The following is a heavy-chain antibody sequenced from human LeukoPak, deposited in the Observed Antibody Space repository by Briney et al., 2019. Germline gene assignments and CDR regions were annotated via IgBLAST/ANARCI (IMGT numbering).Heavy chain of an antibody. Sequence: GESLKISCKGSGYSFTSYWIGWVRQMPGKGLEWIGIIYPGDSDTRYSPSFQGQVTISADKSISTAYLQWSSLKASDTAMYYCARHPSAEDIVATIYPDYWGQGTLVTVSS. J-gene: IGHJ4*02. V-gene: IGHV5-51*01. CDR1: GYSFTSYW. CDR3: ARHPSAEDIVATIYPDY. CDR2: IYPGDSDT. D-gene: IGHD5-12*01.